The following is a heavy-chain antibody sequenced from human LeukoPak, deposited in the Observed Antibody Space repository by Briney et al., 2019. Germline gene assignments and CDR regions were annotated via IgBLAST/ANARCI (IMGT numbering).Heavy chain of an antibody. CDR2: IIPILGIA. D-gene: IGHD5-24*01. CDR3: AREEMATIGIDY. CDR1: GGTFSIYA. Sequence: SVTVSFTASGGTFSIYAISWVRQAPGQGLEWMGRIIPILGIANYAQKFQGRVTITADRSTSTAYMELSSLRSEDTAVYYCAREEMATIGIDYWGQGTLVTVSS. J-gene: IGHJ4*02. V-gene: IGHV1-69*04.